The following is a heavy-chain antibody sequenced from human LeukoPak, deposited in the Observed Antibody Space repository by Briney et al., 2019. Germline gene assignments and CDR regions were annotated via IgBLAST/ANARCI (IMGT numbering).Heavy chain of an antibody. J-gene: IGHJ4*02. V-gene: IGHV3-48*04. CDR2: ISSSSSTI. CDR3: ARDRTYYYDSSGYSPDDY. Sequence: GGSLRLSCAASGFTFSSYSMNWVRQAPGKGLEWVSYISSSSSTIYYADSVKGRFTISRDNAKNSLYLQMNSLRAEDTAVYYCARDRTYYYDSSGYSPDDYWGQGTLVTVSS. D-gene: IGHD3-22*01. CDR1: GFTFSSYS.